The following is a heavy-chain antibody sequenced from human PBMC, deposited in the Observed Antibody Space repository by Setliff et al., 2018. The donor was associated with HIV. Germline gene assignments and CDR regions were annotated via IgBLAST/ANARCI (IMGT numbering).Heavy chain of an antibody. CDR3: QYSSSWYDFDY. J-gene: IGHJ4*02. CDR1: GFTFNSYW. V-gene: IGHV3-15*01. D-gene: IGHD6-13*01. Sequence: GGSLRLSCAASGFTFNSYWMSWVRQAPGKGLEWVGHIKSKTDGGTTDYAAPVKGRFTISRDDSKNTLYLQMNSLKTEDTAVYSCQYSSSWYDFDYWGQGTLVTVSS. CDR2: IKSKTDGGTT.